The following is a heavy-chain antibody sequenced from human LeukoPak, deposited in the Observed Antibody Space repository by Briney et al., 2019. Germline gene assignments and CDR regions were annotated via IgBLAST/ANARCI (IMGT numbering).Heavy chain of an antibody. CDR3: ARGTGTAMPKGLGY. CDR2: IYYSGST. CDR1: GFSISSYY. D-gene: IGHD5-18*01. J-gene: IGHJ4*02. Sequence: PSETLSLTCTVSGFSISSYYWSWLRQPPGKGLEGLVYIYYSGSTNYNPSLKSRVTISVDTSKNQFSLKLSSVTAADTAVYYCARGTGTAMPKGLGYWGQGTLVTVSS. V-gene: IGHV4-59*01.